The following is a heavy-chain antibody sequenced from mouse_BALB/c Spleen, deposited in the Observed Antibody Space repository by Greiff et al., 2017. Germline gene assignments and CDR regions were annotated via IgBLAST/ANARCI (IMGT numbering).Heavy chain of an antibody. D-gene: IGHD1-1*01. J-gene: IGHJ2*01. V-gene: IGHV1S137*01. CDR1: GYTFTDYA. CDR3: ARGGGSSYHYFDC. Sequence: QVQLKQSGAELVRPGVSVKISCKGSGYTFTDYAMHWVKQSHAKSLEWIGVISTYYGDASYNQKFKGKATMTVDKSSSTAYMELARLTSEDSAIYYCARGGGSSYHYFDCWGQGTTLAVSS. CDR2: ISTYYGDA.